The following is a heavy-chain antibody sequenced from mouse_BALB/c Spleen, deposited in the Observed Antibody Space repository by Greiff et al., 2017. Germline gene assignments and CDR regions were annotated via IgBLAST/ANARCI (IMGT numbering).Heavy chain of an antibody. Sequence: QVQLKESGPGLVAPSQSLSITCTVSGFSLTSYGVHWVRQPPGKGLEWLGVIWAGGSTNYNSALMSRLSISKDNSKSQVFLKMNSLQTDDTAMYYCARESPTRAMDYWGQGTSVTVSS. CDR3: ARESPTRAMDY. J-gene: IGHJ4*01. D-gene: IGHD1-1*01. CDR2: IWAGGST. V-gene: IGHV2-9*02. CDR1: GFSLTSYG.